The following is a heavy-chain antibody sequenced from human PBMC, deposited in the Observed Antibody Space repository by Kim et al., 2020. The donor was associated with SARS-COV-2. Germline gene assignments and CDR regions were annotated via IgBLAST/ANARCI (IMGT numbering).Heavy chain of an antibody. CDR1: GYTFTGYY. V-gene: IGHV1-2*02. J-gene: IGHJ6*02. CDR2: INPNSGGT. CDR3: ARDRPPPGSSSSASYYYYYYGMDV. Sequence: ASVKVSCKASGYTFTGYYMHWVRQAPGQGLEWMGWINPNSGGTNYAQKFQGRVTMTRDTSISTAYMELSRLRSDDTAVYYCARDRPPPGSSSSASYYYYYYGMDVWGQGTTVTVSS. D-gene: IGHD6-6*01.